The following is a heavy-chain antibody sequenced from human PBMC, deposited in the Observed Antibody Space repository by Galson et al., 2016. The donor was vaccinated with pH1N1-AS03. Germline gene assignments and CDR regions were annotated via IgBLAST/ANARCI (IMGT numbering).Heavy chain of an antibody. CDR2: IIPVSGTT. CDR1: GDTFSSYV. V-gene: IGHV1-69*06. CDR3: AGGLDGYVWENSRYAWYEQHDTFDM. Sequence: KGSGDTFSSYVISWVRQAPGQGLEWSGGIIPVSGTTNYGQKFQGRFTITADKSTTTAFMELTSLRYGDTAVYFCAGGLDGYVWENSRYAWYEQHDTFDMWGQGTMVTVSS. D-gene: IGHD3-16*02. J-gene: IGHJ3*02.